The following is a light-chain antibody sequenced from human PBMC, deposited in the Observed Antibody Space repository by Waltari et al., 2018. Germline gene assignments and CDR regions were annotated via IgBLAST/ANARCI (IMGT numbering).Light chain of an antibody. J-gene: IGKJ3*01. Sequence: EIVMTQSPAALSVSPGERATLSCRASQSVSRHLAWYQQKPGQAPRLLIYGASTRATGIPARFSGSGSGTEFILTISSLQSEDFAVYYCQQYNNWPPGVTFGPGTKVDIK. CDR3: QQYNNWPPGVT. V-gene: IGKV3-15*01. CDR1: QSVSRH. CDR2: GAS.